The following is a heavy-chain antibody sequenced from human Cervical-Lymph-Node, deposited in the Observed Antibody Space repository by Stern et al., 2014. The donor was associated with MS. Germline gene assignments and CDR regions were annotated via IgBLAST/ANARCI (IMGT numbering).Heavy chain of an antibody. CDR1: EGTFSNNI. CDR3: ASVDIVATFFS. J-gene: IGHJ4*02. Sequence: VQLEESGPEVKESGSSVTVSCKASEGTFSNNIVNWVRQAPGQGLERMGSVIPLFGIPNYEEMFQGRVTITADESTNTVYMQLSSLRSEDTATYFCASVDIVATFFSWGQGTLVSVSS. V-gene: IGHV1-69*18. D-gene: IGHD5-12*01. CDR2: VIPLFGIP.